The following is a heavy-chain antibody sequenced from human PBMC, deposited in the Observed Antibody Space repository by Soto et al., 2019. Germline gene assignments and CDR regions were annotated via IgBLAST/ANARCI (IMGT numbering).Heavy chain of an antibody. J-gene: IGHJ2*01. Sequence: QVKLVQSGAEVKKPGSSVTVSCKASGGTFSSYTISWVRQAPGQGLERMGGIIPIFGTANYAQKFQGRVTITADESTSTAYMELSSLRSEDTAVYYCARGNHRWLQLWYFDLWGRGTLVTVSS. D-gene: IGHD5-12*01. CDR3: ARGNHRWLQLWYFDL. V-gene: IGHV1-69*12. CDR1: GGTFSSYT. CDR2: IIPIFGTA.